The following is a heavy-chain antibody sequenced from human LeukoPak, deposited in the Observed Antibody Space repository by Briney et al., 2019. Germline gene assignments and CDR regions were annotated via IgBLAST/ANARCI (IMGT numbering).Heavy chain of an antibody. V-gene: IGHV4-31*03. CDR3: ARAPRYSGYDRTGYYYYGMDV. CDR2: IYYSGST. Sequence: PSQTLSLTCTVSGGSISSGGYYWSWIRQHPGKGLEWIGYIYYSGSTYYNPSLKSRVTISVDTSKNQFSLKLSSVTAADTAVYYCARAPRYSGYDRTGYYYYGMDVWGQGTTVTVSS. J-gene: IGHJ6*02. D-gene: IGHD5-12*01. CDR1: GGSISSGGYY.